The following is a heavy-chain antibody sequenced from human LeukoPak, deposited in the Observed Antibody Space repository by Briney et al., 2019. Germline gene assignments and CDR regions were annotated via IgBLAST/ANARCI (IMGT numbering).Heavy chain of an antibody. CDR1: GFTFSSYA. CDR3: ASSGGYYDILTGYGSTFDY. J-gene: IGHJ4*02. D-gene: IGHD3-9*01. Sequence: PGGSLRLSCAASGFTFSSYAMHWVRQAPGKGLEWVAVISYDGSNKYYADSVKGRFTISRDNSKNTLYLQMNSLRAEDTAVYYCASSGGYYDILTGYGSTFDYWGQGTLVTVSS. V-gene: IGHV3-30-3*01. CDR2: ISYDGSNK.